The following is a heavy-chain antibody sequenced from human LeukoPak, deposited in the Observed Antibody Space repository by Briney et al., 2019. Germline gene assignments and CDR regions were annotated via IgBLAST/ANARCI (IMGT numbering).Heavy chain of an antibody. CDR2: IYYSGST. J-gene: IGHJ4*02. CDR1: GGSVSSGIYY. V-gene: IGHV4-61*01. CDR3: ARVPISTTARGYFDY. D-gene: IGHD4-17*01. Sequence: SETLSLTCTVSGGSVSSGIYYWSWIRQPPGKGLEWIGYIYYSGSTTYNPSLKSLVTISVDTSKNKSSLKLSSVTAADTAVYYCARVPISTTARGYFDYWGQGTLVTVSS.